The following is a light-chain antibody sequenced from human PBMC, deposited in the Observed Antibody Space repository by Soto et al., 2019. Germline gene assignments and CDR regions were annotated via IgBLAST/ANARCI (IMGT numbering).Light chain of an antibody. V-gene: IGLV1-51*01. J-gene: IGLJ3*02. Sequence: QSALTQPASVSASPGQSITISCTGTSSDVGGYKFVSWYQHHPGKAPKLMIYENNKRPSGIPDRFSGSKSGTSATLGITGLQTGDEANYYCGTWDSSLSSWVFGGGTQLTVL. CDR2: ENN. CDR1: SSDVGGYKF. CDR3: GTWDSSLSSWV.